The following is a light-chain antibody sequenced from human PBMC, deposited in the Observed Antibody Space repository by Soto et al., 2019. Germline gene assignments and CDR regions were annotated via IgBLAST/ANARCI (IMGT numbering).Light chain of an antibody. CDR2: GNT. CDR1: SSNIGAGYD. J-gene: IGLJ1*01. CDR3: LSYDTTLGGYV. V-gene: IGLV1-40*01. Sequence: QSVLTQPPSVSGAPGQRVTISCTGSSSNIGAGYDVHWYQQLPGTAPKLLISGNTNRPSGIPARFSGSTSGTSTSLAVTGLQAEDSAAYSCLSYDTTLGGYVFGTGTKLAAL.